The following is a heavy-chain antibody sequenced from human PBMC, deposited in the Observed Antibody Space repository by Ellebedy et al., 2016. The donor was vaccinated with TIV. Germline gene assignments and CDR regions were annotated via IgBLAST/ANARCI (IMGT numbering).Heavy chain of an antibody. D-gene: IGHD3-22*01. CDR2: IRSSAYGGNT. Sequence: PGGSLRLSCAASGFTFSDYAMSWVRQVPGKGLEWVSYIRSSAYGGNTYYRDSVRGRFTISRDDFRNTVYLQMNSLRTEDTALYYCAKDIDRASKEHWGRGTLVTVSS. J-gene: IGHJ1*01. CDR3: AKDIDRASKEH. V-gene: IGHV3-23*01. CDR1: GFTFSDYA.